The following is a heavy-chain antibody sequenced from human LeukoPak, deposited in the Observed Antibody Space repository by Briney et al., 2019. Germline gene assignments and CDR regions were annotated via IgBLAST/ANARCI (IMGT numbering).Heavy chain of an antibody. CDR3: VSPRGFSYGYFDY. D-gene: IGHD5-18*01. CDR1: GGSISSSAY. J-gene: IGHJ4*02. Sequence: PSETLSLTCTVSGGSISSSAYWGWIRQPPGKGLEWIGSIYYSKNTYYNPSLKSRVTISADTSKNQFSLTLGSVSATDTAVYYCVSPRGFSYGYFDYWGQGTLVTVSS. CDR2: IYYSKNT. V-gene: IGHV4-39*01.